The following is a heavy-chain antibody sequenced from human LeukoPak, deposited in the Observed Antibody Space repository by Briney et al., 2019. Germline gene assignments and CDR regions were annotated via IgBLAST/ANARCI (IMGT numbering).Heavy chain of an antibody. V-gene: IGHV4-59*12. CDR1: GDSISDYC. CDR3: AREPLDTIFGAGPPRAFDI. J-gene: IGHJ3*02. D-gene: IGHD3-3*01. Sequence: SETLSLTCTVSGDSISDYCWSWLRQSPRKGLEYIGFLSYTGNTNYNPSLKSRVTISVDTSKNQFSLKLSSVTAADTAVYYCAREPLDTIFGAGPPRAFDIWGQGTMVTVSS. CDR2: LSYTGNT.